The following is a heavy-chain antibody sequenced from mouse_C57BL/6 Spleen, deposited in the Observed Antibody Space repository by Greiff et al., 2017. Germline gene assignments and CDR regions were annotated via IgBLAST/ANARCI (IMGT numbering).Heavy chain of an antibody. V-gene: IGHV3-6*01. CDR3: ARDRTGHYYAMDY. D-gene: IGHD4-1*01. CDR1: GYSITSGYY. Sequence: EVKLEESGPGLVKPSQSLSLTCSVTGYSITSGYYWNWIRQFPGNKLEWMGYISYDGSNNYNPSLKNRISITRDTSKNQFFLKLNSVTTEDTATYYCARDRTGHYYAMDYWGQGTSVTVSS. J-gene: IGHJ4*01. CDR2: ISYDGSN.